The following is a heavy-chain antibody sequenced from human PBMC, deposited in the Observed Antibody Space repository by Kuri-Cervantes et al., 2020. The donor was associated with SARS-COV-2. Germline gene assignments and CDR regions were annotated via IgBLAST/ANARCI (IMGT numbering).Heavy chain of an antibody. CDR1: GFTFSSYS. V-gene: IGHV3-21*01. Sequence: GESLKISCAASGFTFSSYSVNWVRQAPGKGLECVSSISSSSSYIYYADSVKGRFTISRDNAKNSLYLQMNSLRAEDTAVYYCARNSGYDFWFDAWGQGTLVTVSS. CDR3: ARNSGYDFWFDA. CDR2: ISSSSSYI. J-gene: IGHJ5*02. D-gene: IGHD5-12*01.